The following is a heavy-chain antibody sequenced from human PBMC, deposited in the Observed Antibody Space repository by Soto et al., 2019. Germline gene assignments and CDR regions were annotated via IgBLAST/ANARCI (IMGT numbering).Heavy chain of an antibody. CDR2: IYPGDSDT. CDR1: GYRFTSYL. D-gene: IGHD3-10*01. Sequence: GESLKISCKGSGYRFTSYLIGLVRQMPGKGLEWMGIIYPGDSDTRYSPSFQGQVTISADKSISTAYLQWSSLKASDTAMYYCATTSITMVRGGDDAFDIWGQGTMVTVSS. V-gene: IGHV5-51*01. J-gene: IGHJ3*02. CDR3: ATTSITMVRGGDDAFDI.